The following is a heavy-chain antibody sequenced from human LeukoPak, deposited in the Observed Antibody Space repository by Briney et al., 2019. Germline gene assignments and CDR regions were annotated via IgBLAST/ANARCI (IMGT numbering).Heavy chain of an antibody. Sequence: PSQTLSLTCTVSGGSISSGSYYWSWIRQPAEKGLEWIGRIYTSGSTNYNPSLKSRVTISVDTSKNQFSLKLSSVTAADTAVYYCARGYSGYAVDYWGQGTLVTVSS. CDR3: ARGYSGYAVDY. V-gene: IGHV4-61*02. J-gene: IGHJ4*02. D-gene: IGHD5-12*01. CDR2: IYTSGST. CDR1: GGSISSGSYY.